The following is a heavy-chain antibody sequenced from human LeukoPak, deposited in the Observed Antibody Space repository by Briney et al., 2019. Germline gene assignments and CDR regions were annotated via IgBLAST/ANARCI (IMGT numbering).Heavy chain of an antibody. D-gene: IGHD4-17*01. CDR1: GGSVGSYY. V-gene: IGHV4-4*07. CDR3: ANSIDFDYGDYYFDY. Sequence: SETLSLTCTVSGGSVGSYYWSWIRQPAGKGLEWIGRIYTSGSTNYNPSLKSRVTISLDTSKNQFSLKLSSVTAADTAVYYCANSIDFDYGDYYFDYWGQGALVTISS. J-gene: IGHJ4*02. CDR2: IYTSGST.